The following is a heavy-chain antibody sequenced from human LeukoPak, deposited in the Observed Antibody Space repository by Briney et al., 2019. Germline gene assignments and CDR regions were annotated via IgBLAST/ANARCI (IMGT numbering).Heavy chain of an antibody. CDR3: ARVRQQLVRGYYYYYMDV. CDR2: IYYSGST. CDR1: GGSISSSSYY. D-gene: IGHD6-13*01. J-gene: IGHJ6*03. V-gene: IGHV4-39*07. Sequence: SETLSLTCTVSGGSISSSSYYWGWIRQPPGKGLEWIGSIYYSGSTYYNPSLKSRVTISVDTSKNQFSLKLSSVTAADTAVYYCARVRQQLVRGYYYYYMDVWGKGTTVTASS.